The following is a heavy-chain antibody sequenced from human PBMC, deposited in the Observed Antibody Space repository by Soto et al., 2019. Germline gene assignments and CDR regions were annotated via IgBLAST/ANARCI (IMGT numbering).Heavy chain of an antibody. CDR3: ARVVILVPTASTHYYYHMDV. Sequence: QVQLVQSGAEVRKPRSSVTVSCKASGGTFSNYAISWVRQAPGQGLEWMGGIIPIVGTGSYAQKFQGRVTITADEPTTTAYMELSSLRFEDTAVYYCARVVILVPTASTHYYYHMDVWGPGTTVTVSS. D-gene: IGHD2-2*01. CDR2: IIPIVGTG. V-gene: IGHV1-69*01. CDR1: GGTFSNYA. J-gene: IGHJ6*02.